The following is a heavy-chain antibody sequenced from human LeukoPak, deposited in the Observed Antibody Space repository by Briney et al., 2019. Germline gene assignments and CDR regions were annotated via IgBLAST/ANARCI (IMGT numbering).Heavy chain of an antibody. V-gene: IGHV3-7*04. J-gene: IGHJ4*02. D-gene: IGHD6-13*01. Sequence: GGSLRLSCAASGFTFSSYWVNWVRQAPGEGLEWVANIKQDGSEKYYVDSVEGRFSISRDNAKNSLYLQMNSLRAEDTAVYYCARGSIAAAGIFDYWGQGTLVTVSS. CDR2: IKQDGSEK. CDR3: ARGSIAAAGIFDY. CDR1: GFTFSSYW.